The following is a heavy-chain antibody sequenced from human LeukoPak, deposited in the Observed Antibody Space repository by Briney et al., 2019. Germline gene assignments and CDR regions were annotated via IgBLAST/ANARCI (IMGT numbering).Heavy chain of an antibody. CDR2: IWYDGSKK. CDR1: GFTFSSYG. V-gene: IGHV3-33*06. Sequence: PGRSLTLPCAASGFTFSSYGMHWVRQAPGKGLEWVAVIWYDGSKKYYADCVKGRFTIYRDNSKNTLYLQMNSLRAEDTAVYYCAKDRLEYCSGGSCYSFDYWGQGTLVTVSS. J-gene: IGHJ4*02. D-gene: IGHD2-15*01. CDR3: AKDRLEYCSGGSCYSFDY.